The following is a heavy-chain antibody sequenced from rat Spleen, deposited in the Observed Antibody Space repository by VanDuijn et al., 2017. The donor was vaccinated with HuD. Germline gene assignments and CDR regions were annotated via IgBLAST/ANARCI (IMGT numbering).Heavy chain of an antibody. CDR1: GFSLISNS. Sequence: QVQLKESGPGLVQPSQTLSLTCTVSGFSLISNSEHWVRQPPGKGLEWMGGIWGDGNTNYNSALKSRLSISRDTSKSQVFLKMNSLQTEDTAMYFCARRIPECLDYWGQGVMVTVSS. CDR2: IWGDGNT. D-gene: IGHD4-2*01. CDR3: ARRIPECLDY. V-gene: IGHV2-1*01. J-gene: IGHJ2*01.